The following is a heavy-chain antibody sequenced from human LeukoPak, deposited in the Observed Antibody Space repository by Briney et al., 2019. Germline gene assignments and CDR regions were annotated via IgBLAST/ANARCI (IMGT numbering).Heavy chain of an antibody. D-gene: IGHD4-23*01. CDR3: ARTRNDYGGKVVDY. J-gene: IGHJ4*02. CDR2: INPSGGST. Sequence: ASVKVSCKASGYTFTSYYMHWVRQAPGQGLEWMGIINPSGGSTSYAQKFQGRVTMTRNTSISTAYMELSSLRSEDTAVYYCARTRNDYGGKVVDYWGQGTLVTVSS. V-gene: IGHV1-46*01. CDR1: GYTFTSYY.